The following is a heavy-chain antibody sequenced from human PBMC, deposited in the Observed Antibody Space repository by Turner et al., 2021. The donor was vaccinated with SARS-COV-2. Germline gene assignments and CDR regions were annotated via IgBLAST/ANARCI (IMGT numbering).Heavy chain of an antibody. D-gene: IGHD3-10*01. J-gene: IGHJ4*02. CDR2: KPYDGSDK. Sequence: QVQLVESGGGVVQPGTSLRLSCAASGFNFRSYAMHWVRQAPGRGLEWVAVKPYDGSDKYYRDSVKGRFTISRDNSQNTLYLQMNSLRPEDTAVYYCARVGSSWYGEIDYWGQGTLVTVSS. CDR1: GFNFRSYA. V-gene: IGHV3-30-3*01. CDR3: ARVGSSWYGEIDY.